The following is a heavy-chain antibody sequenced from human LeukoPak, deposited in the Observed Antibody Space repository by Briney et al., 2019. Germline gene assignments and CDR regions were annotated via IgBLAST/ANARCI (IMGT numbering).Heavy chain of an antibody. CDR2: IYKSGSS. CDR1: GDSINTYY. D-gene: IGHD5-18*01. CDR3: ARESGLWLTYHCGMDV. J-gene: IGHJ6*02. Sequence: PSETLSLTCTVSGDSINTYYWSWIRQPAGKGLEWIGRIYKSGSSNYNPSLKSRVTMSVDTSKTQFSLRLSSVTAADTAKYYCARESGLWLTYHCGMDVWGQGTTVTVSS. V-gene: IGHV4-4*07.